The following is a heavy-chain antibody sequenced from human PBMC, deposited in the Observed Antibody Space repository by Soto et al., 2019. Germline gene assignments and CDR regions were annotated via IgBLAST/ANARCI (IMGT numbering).Heavy chain of an antibody. Sequence: GGSLRLSCSASGVDFSSYGIHWVRQAPGKGLEYVSAISSDGGSTYYADSVKGRFTISRDNSKNTLFLQMNSLRAEDPAVYSCVYPPGYCTECLAYYSIWDQETLLTVSS. CDR1: GVDFSSYG. V-gene: IGHV3-64D*06. J-gene: IGHJ1*01. CDR2: ISSDGGST. CDR3: VYPPGYCTECLAYYSI. D-gene: IGHD3-22*01.